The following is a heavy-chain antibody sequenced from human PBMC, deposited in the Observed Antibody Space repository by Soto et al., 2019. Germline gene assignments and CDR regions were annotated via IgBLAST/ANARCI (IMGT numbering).Heavy chain of an antibody. Sequence: GASVKVSCKASGGTFSSYAISWVRQAPGQGLEWMGGIIPIFGTANYAQKFQGRVTITADESTSTAYMELSSLRSEDTAVYYCARASPPESTVVPAATYFDYWGQGTLVTVS. CDR1: GGTFSSYA. V-gene: IGHV1-69*13. CDR2: IIPIFGTA. J-gene: IGHJ4*02. CDR3: ARASPPESTVVPAATYFDY. D-gene: IGHD2-2*01.